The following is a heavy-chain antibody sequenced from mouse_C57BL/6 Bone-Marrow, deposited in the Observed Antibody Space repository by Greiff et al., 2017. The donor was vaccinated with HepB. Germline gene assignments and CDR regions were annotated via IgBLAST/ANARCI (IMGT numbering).Heavy chain of an antibody. J-gene: IGHJ4*01. CDR3: TRDNCRAMDY. CDR2: ISSGGDYI. CDR1: GFNFSSYA. Sequence: EVKLVESGEGLVKPGGSLKLSCAASGFNFSSYAMSWVRQTPEKRLEWVAYISSGGDYIYYADTVKGRFTISRDNARNILYLQMISLKSEDTAMYYCTRDNCRAMDYWGQGTSVTVSS. V-gene: IGHV5-9-1*02.